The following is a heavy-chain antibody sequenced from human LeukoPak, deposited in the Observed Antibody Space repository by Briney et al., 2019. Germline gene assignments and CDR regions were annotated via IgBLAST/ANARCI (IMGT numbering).Heavy chain of an antibody. D-gene: IGHD3-10*01. CDR3: ARGVGSSINYYFDY. V-gene: IGHV6-1*01. CDR2: TYYRSKWYN. J-gene: IGHJ4*02. CDR1: GDSVFSNSAA. Sequence: SQTLSLTCAISGDSVFSNSAAWTWIRQSPSRGLEWLGRTYYRSKWYNDYAVSVKSRITINPDTSKNQLSLQLNSVTPEDTAVYYCARGVGSSINYYFDYWGQGTLVTVSS.